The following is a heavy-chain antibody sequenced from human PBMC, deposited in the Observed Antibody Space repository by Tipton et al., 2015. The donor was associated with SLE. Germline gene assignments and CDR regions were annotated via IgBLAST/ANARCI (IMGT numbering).Heavy chain of an antibody. CDR2: IFHTGST. CDR1: GYSISSGYY. V-gene: IGHV4-38-2*01. J-gene: IGHJ4*02. D-gene: IGHD3-10*02. CDR3: ARMFRASSGGFFD. Sequence: LRLSCAVSGYSISSGYYWGWIRQPPGKGLEWIATIFHTGSTYYNPSLKSRVTISVDTSRNQFSLRASSVIAADMAVYYCARMFRASSGGFFDWGQGALVTVSS.